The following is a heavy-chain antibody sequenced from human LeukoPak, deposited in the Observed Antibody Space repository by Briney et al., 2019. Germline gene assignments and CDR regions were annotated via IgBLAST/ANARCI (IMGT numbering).Heavy chain of an antibody. D-gene: IGHD3-10*01. CDR2: ISAYNGNT. J-gene: IGHJ5*02. V-gene: IGHV1-18*01. CDR3: AIETRFGVSLGFDP. Sequence: ASVRVSCKASGYTFTIYGISWVRQAPGQGSEWMGWISAYNGNTNYAQKLQGRVTMTTDTSTSTAYMELRSLRSDDTAVYYFAIETRFGVSLGFDPWGQGTLVTVSS. CDR1: GYTFTIYG.